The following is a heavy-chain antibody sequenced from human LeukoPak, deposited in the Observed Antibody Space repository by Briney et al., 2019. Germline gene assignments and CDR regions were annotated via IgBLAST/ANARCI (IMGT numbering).Heavy chain of an antibody. J-gene: IGHJ6*02. CDR1: GFTVSSNY. D-gene: IGHD3-3*01. V-gene: IGHV3-53*01. CDR2: IYSGGST. CDR3: ARDAVLRSPYGMDV. Sequence: KTGGSLRLSCAASGFTVSSNYMSWVRQAPGKGLEWVSVIYSGGSTYYADSVKGRFTISRDNSKNTLYLQMNSLRAEDTAVYYCARDAVLRSPYGMDVWGQGTTVTVSS.